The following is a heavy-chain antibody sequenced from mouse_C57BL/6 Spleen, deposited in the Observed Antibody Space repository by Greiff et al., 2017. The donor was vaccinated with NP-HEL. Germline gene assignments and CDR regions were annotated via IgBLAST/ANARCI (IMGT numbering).Heavy chain of an antibody. CDR3: ARRDGYFDY. J-gene: IGHJ2*01. CDR1: GYSFTSYY. V-gene: IGHV1-66*01. Sequence: VQLQESGPELVKPGASVKISCKASGYSFTSYYIHWVKQRPGQGLEWIGWIYPGSGNTKYNEKFKGKATLTADTSSSTAYMQLSRLTSEDSAVYYCARRDGYFDYWGQGTTLTVSS. D-gene: IGHD2-3*01. CDR2: IYPGSGNT.